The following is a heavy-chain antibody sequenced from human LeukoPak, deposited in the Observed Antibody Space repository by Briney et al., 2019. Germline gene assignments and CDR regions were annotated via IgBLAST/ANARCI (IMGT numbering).Heavy chain of an antibody. V-gene: IGHV4-34*01. CDR1: GGSFSGYY. D-gene: IGHD6-13*01. CDR3: ARPGGSSSWCYH. CDR2: INHSGST. Sequence: SETLSLTCAVYGGSFSGYYWSWIRQPPGKGLEWIGEINHSGSTNYNPSLKSRVTISVDTSKNQFSLKLSSVTAADTAVYYCARPGGSSSWCYHWGQGTLVTVSS. J-gene: IGHJ5*02.